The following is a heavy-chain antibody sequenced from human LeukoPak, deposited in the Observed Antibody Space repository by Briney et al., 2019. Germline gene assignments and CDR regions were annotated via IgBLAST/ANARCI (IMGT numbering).Heavy chain of an antibody. V-gene: IGHV4-59*01. J-gene: IGHJ5*02. CDR1: GGSIGSYY. CDR2: IHYSGST. Sequence: KPSETLSLTCTVSGGSIGSYYWTWIRQPPGKGLEWVGYIHYSGSTNYNPSLKSRVTISLDTSKNHFSLTLSSVTAADTAVYYCTKENWSGYYNWFDPWGQGTLVTVSS. CDR3: TKENWSGYYNWFDP. D-gene: IGHD3-3*01.